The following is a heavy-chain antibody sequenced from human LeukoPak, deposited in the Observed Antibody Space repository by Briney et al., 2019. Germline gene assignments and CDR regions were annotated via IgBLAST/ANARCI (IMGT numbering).Heavy chain of an antibody. Sequence: SETLSLTCAVYGGSFSGYYWSWIRQPPGKGLEWIGEINHSGSTNYNPSLKSRVTISVDTSKNQFSLKLSSVTAADTAVYYCARGRGYVWGSYRNFDYWGQGTLVTVSS. J-gene: IGHJ4*02. CDR1: GGSFSGYY. V-gene: IGHV4-34*01. CDR2: INHSGST. D-gene: IGHD3-16*02. CDR3: ARGRGYVWGSYRNFDY.